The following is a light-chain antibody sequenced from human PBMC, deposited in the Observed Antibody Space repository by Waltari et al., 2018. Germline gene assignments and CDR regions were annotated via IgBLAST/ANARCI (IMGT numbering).Light chain of an antibody. Sequence: RAPKLMIYDVTKRPSGLSNRFSGSKSGNTASLTISGLQTEDEADYYCSSFTSSSSWVFGGGTRLTVL. J-gene: IGLJ3*02. V-gene: IGLV2-14*03. CDR3: SSFTSSSSWV. CDR2: DVT.